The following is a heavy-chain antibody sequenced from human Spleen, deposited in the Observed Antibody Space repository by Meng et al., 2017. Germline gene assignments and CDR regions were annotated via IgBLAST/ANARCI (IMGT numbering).Heavy chain of an antibody. D-gene: IGHD1-26*01. V-gene: IGHV4-31*01. CDR1: GGSISSGGYY. CDR2: IYYSGST. Sequence: SETLSLTCTVSGGSISSGGYYWSWIRQHPGKGLEWIGYIYYSGSTYYNPSLKSLVTISVDTSKNQFSLKLSSVTAADTAVYYCARDLGVGATHSSSFDYWGQGTLVTVSS. CDR3: ARDLGVGATHSSSFDY. J-gene: IGHJ4*02.